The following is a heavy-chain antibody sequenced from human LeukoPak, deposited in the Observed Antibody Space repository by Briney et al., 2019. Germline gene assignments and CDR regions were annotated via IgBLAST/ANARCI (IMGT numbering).Heavy chain of an antibody. CDR3: ARDPPRGIAVAGIKPDY. J-gene: IGHJ4*02. CDR2: INPNSGGT. CDR1: GYTFTGYY. V-gene: IGHV1-2*06. D-gene: IGHD6-19*01. Sequence: GASVKVSCKASGYTFTGYYMHWVRQAPGQGLEWMGRINPNSGGTNYAQKFQGRVTMTRDTSISTAYMELSRLRSDDTAVYYCARDPPRGIAVAGIKPDYWGQGTLVTVSS.